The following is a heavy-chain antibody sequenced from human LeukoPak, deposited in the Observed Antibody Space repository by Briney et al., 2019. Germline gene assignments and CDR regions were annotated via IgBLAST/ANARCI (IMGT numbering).Heavy chain of an antibody. Sequence: PGGSLRLFCAASGFTLSSYEMNWVRQAPGKGLEWVSYISSSGSTIYYADSVKGRFTISRDNAKNSLYLQMNSLRAEDTAVYHCARVVLGGSMGETLFDYWGQGTLVTVSS. D-gene: IGHD2/OR15-2a*01. CDR3: ARVVLGGSMGETLFDY. V-gene: IGHV3-48*03. J-gene: IGHJ4*02. CDR1: GFTLSSYE. CDR2: ISSSGSTI.